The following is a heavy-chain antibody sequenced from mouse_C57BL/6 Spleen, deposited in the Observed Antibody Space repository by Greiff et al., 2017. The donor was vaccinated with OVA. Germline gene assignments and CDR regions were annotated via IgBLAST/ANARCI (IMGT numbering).Heavy chain of an antibody. Sequence: VHVKQSGAELVRPGASVKLSCTASGFNIKDDYMHWVKQRPEQGLEWIGWIDPGHGDTEYASKFQGKATITADKSPNTAYLQLSSLTSEDTAVYYCIAYRDWGQGTTLTVAT. J-gene: IGHJ2*01. CDR2: IDPGHGDT. CDR1: GFNIKDDY. D-gene: IGHD2-14*01. CDR3: IAYRD. V-gene: IGHV14-4*01.